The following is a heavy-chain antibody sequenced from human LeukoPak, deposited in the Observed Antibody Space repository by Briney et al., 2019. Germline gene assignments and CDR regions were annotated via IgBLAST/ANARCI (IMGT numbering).Heavy chain of an antibody. CDR2: IQYDGSDK. Sequence: GGSLRLSCAASGFTFSTYGMHWVRQAPGKGLEWVVFIQYDGSDKYYADSVKGRFTISRDNSKNTLYLQMNSLRPEDTAVYYCAKNRSGSYIDYWGQGTLVTVSS. CDR3: AKNRSGSYIDY. V-gene: IGHV3-30*02. D-gene: IGHD1-26*01. J-gene: IGHJ4*02. CDR1: GFTFSTYG.